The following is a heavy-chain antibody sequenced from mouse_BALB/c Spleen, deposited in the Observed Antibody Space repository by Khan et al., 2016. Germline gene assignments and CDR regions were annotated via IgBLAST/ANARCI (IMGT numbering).Heavy chain of an antibody. V-gene: IGHV1-5*01. Sequence: VQLQQSGPVLARPGASVKMSCKASGYSFTSYWMHWVKQRPGQGLEWIGGIYPGNSDTSYNQHFTGKAKLTAVTSASTAFMEFSSLTNDDSAVYNGTRGRDWYFDVWGAGTTVTVSS. CDR1: GYSFTSYW. CDR2: IYPGNSDT. J-gene: IGHJ1*01. CDR3: TRGRDWYFDV.